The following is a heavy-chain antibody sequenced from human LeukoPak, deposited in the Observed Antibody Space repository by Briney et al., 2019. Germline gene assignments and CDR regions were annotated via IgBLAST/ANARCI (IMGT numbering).Heavy chain of an antibody. V-gene: IGHV1-46*01. CDR1: GYTFTSYY. J-gene: IGHJ4*02. CDR2: INPSGGST. Sequence: ASVKVSCKASGYTFTSYYMHWVRQAPGQGLEWMGIINPSGGSTNYAQKFQGRVTITADKSTSTAYMELSSLRSEDTAVYYCAREFTIFGCFDYWGQGTLVTVSS. D-gene: IGHD3-3*01. CDR3: AREFTIFGCFDY.